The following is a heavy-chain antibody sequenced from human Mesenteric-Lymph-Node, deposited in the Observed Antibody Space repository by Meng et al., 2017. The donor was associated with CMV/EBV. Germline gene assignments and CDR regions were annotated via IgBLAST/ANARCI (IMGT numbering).Heavy chain of an antibody. Sequence: SETLSLTCTVSGGSVSSGSYYWSWIRQPPGKGLEWIGYIYYSGSTSYNPSLKSPVTISVDTSKNQFSLNLSSVTAADTAVYYCARRRIRSTLELGVRGFDYWGQGTLVTVSS. CDR2: IYYSGST. V-gene: IGHV4-61*01. CDR1: GGSVSSGSYY. CDR3: ARRRIRSTLELGVRGFDY. J-gene: IGHJ4*02. D-gene: IGHD1-7*01.